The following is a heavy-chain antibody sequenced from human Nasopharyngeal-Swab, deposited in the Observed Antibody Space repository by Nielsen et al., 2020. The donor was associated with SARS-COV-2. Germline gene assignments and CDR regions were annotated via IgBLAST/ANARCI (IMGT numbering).Heavy chain of an antibody. V-gene: IGHV1-8*02. CDR1: GYTFTGYY. CDR3: ARATRGLADIVLMVYTMVYYGMDV. Sequence: ASVKVSCKASGYTFTGYYMHWVRQATGQGLEWMGWMNPNSGNTGYAQKFQGRVTMTRNTSISTAYMELSSLRSEDTAVYYCARATRGLADIVLMVYTMVYYGMDVWGQGTTVTVSS. CDR2: MNPNSGNT. D-gene: IGHD2-8*01. J-gene: IGHJ6*02.